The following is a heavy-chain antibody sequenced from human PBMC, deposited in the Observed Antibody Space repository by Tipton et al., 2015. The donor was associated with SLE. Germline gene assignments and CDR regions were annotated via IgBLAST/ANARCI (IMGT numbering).Heavy chain of an antibody. CDR2: IDHSGST. CDR3: ARLPVADDAFDI. V-gene: IGHV4-34*01. D-gene: IGHD6-19*01. Sequence: GLVKPSETLSLTCAVYGGSFSGYYWSWIRQPPGKGLEWIGEIDHSGSTDYNPSLKSRVTISVDTSKNQFSLKLSSVTAADTAVYYCARLPVADDAFDIWGQGTMVTVSS. J-gene: IGHJ3*02. CDR1: GGSFSGYY.